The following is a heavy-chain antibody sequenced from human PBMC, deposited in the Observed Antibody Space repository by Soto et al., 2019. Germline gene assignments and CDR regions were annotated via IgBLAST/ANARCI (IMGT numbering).Heavy chain of an antibody. D-gene: IGHD6-13*01. CDR3: ASGIAAAIPTAPFDY. CDR1: GFTFSSYG. Sequence: GGSLRLSCAASGFTFSSYGMHWVRQAPGKGLEWVAVIWYDGSNKYYADSVKGRFTISRDNSKNTLYLQMNSLRAEDTAVYYCASGIAAAIPTAPFDYWGQGTLVTVSS. CDR2: IWYDGSNK. V-gene: IGHV3-33*01. J-gene: IGHJ4*02.